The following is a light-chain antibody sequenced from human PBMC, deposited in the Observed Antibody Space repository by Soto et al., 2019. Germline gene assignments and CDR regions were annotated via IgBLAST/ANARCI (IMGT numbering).Light chain of an antibody. J-gene: IGLJ1*01. Sequence: QSVLTQPPSTSGTPGQRVTISCSGSTSKIGSNTVSWYQQLPGTAPKLLIYGNNQRPSGVPDRFSGSKSGSSASLAISGLQSEDEADYYCGVWDDRLISYIFGAGTKLTVL. CDR3: GVWDDRLISYI. CDR2: GNN. CDR1: TSKIGSNT. V-gene: IGLV1-44*01.